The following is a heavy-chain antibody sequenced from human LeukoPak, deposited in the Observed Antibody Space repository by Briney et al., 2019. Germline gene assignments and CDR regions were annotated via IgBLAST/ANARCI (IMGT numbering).Heavy chain of an antibody. V-gene: IGHV4-34*01. Sequence: PSETLSLTCAVYGGSFSGYYWSWIRQPPGKGLEWIGEINHSGSTNYNPSLKSRVTISVDTSKNQFSLKLSSVTAADTAVYHCARDGSGWSRAPRNWGQGTLVTVSS. D-gene: IGHD6-19*01. CDR2: INHSGST. CDR1: GGSFSGYY. J-gene: IGHJ4*02. CDR3: ARDGSGWSRAPRN.